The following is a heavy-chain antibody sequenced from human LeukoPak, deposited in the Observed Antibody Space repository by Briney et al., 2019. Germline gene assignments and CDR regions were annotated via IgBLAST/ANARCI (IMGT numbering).Heavy chain of an antibody. D-gene: IGHD2-2*02. CDR1: GGSFSGYY. CDR2: INHSGST. CDR3: ARRRPPHSIPYYYYYYMDV. J-gene: IGHJ6*03. Sequence: PSETLSLTCAVYGGSFSGYYWSWIRQPPGKGVEWIGEINHSGSTNYNPSLKSRVTISVDTSKNQFSLKLSSVTAADTAVYYCARRRPPHSIPYYYYYYMDVWGKGTTVTVPS. V-gene: IGHV4-34*01.